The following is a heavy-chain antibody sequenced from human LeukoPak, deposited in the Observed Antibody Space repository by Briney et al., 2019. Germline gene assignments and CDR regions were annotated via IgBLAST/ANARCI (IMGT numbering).Heavy chain of an antibody. J-gene: IGHJ6*02. Sequence: SVTVSCKASGGTFSSYTISWVRQAPGQGLEGMGRIIPILGIANYAQKFQGRVTITADKSTSTAYMELSSLRSEDTAVYYCARVSGSYDSSGYSPHYYYYGMDVWGQGTTVTVS. V-gene: IGHV1-69*02. CDR3: ARVSGSYDSSGYSPHYYYYGMDV. CDR2: IIPILGIA. D-gene: IGHD3-22*01. CDR1: GGTFSSYT.